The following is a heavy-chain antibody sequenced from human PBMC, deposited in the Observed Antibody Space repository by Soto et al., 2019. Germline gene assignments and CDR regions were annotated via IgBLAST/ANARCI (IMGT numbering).Heavy chain of an antibody. D-gene: IGHD3-3*01. CDR2: IYYSGST. Sequence: SETLSLTCTVSGGSISSSSYYWGWIRQPPGKGLEWIGSIYYSGSTYYNPSLKSRVTISVDTSKNQFSLKLRSVTAADTAVYYCARQGITIFGVFPYWFDPWGQGTLVTVSS. CDR3: ARQGITIFGVFPYWFDP. V-gene: IGHV4-39*01. CDR1: GGSISSSSYY. J-gene: IGHJ5*02.